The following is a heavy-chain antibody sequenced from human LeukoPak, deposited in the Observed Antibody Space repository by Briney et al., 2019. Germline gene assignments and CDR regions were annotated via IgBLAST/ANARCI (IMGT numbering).Heavy chain of an antibody. CDR1: GDSVSRSDSY. J-gene: IGHJ1*01. Sequence: PSETLSRTCSVSGDSVSRSDSYWDWIRQPPGKGLEWIGTTYYSGRTYYSPSLTSRVTLSVDTSSNQFSLNLRSVTAADTAVYYCARRRYYDGSGYLEWGQGTLLSVSS. V-gene: IGHV4-39*01. D-gene: IGHD3-22*01. CDR2: TYYSGRT. CDR3: ARRRYYDGSGYLE.